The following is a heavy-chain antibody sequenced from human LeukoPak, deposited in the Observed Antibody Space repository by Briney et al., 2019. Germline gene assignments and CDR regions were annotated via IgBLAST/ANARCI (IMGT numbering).Heavy chain of an antibody. J-gene: IGHJ4*02. CDR2: IYYSGST. CDR3: ARFSIAAAGTPQYYFDY. D-gene: IGHD6-13*01. CDR1: GVSISSYY. Sequence: PSETLSLTCTVSGVSISSYYWSWIRQPPGKGLEWIGYIYYSGSTNYNPSLKSRVTISVDTSKNQFSLKLSSVTAADTAVYYCARFSIAAAGTPQYYFDYWGQGTLVTVSS. V-gene: IGHV4-59*01.